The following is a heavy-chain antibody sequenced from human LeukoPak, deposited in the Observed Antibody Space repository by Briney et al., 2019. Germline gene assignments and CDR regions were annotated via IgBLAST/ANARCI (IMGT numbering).Heavy chain of an antibody. V-gene: IGHV1-69*01. CDR3: AAGNDWLSPLDD. CDR1: GGTFSSYA. D-gene: IGHD3-9*01. Sequence: SVKVSCKASGGTFSSYAISWVRQAPGQRLEWMGGIIPIFGTANYAQKFQGRVTITADESTSTAYMELSSLRSEDTAVYYCAAGNDWLSPLDDWGQATLVTVSS. J-gene: IGHJ4*02. CDR2: IIPIFGTA.